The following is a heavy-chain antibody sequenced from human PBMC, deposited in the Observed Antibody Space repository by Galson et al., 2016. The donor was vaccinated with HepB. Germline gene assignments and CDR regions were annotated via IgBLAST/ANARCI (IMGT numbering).Heavy chain of an antibody. Sequence: SLRLSCAASGFTFSSSWMSWVRQAPGKGLEWVANIKQDGSDKYYVDSVKGRFTISRDNAGNSLYLQMNTLRAEDTAVYYCATTAAAPGNYWGQGTLVTVSS. CDR2: IKQDGSDK. CDR3: ATTAAAPGNY. D-gene: IGHD6-25*01. CDR1: GFTFSSSW. J-gene: IGHJ4*02. V-gene: IGHV3-7*03.